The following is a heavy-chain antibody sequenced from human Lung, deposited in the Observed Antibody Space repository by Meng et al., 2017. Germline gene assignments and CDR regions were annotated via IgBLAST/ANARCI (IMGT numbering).Heavy chain of an antibody. J-gene: IGHJ4*02. D-gene: IGHD4-11*01. V-gene: IGHV4-34*01. Sequence: QVQPPEWGGGLWKPSVTLALPCVVSGGSFSDYYWSWIRPPPGKGLEWIGEINHSGSTNYNPSLESRATISVDTSQNNLSLKLSSVTAADSAVYYCARGPTTMAHDFDYWGQGTLVTVSS. CDR1: GGSFSDYY. CDR3: ARGPTTMAHDFDY. CDR2: INHSGST.